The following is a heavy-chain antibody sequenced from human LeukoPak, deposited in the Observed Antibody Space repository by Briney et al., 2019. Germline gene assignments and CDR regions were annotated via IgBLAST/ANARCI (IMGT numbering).Heavy chain of an antibody. CDR3: ARVLTPSSWYLGHAFDI. CDR2: ISSNGGST. CDR1: GFTFSSYA. J-gene: IGHJ3*02. Sequence: GGSLRLSCAASGFTFSSYAMHWVRQAPGKGLEYVSAISSNGGSTYYANSVEGRFTISRDNSKNTLYLQMGSLRAEDMAVYYCARVLTPSSWYLGHAFDIWGQGTMVTVSS. D-gene: IGHD6-13*01. V-gene: IGHV3-64*01.